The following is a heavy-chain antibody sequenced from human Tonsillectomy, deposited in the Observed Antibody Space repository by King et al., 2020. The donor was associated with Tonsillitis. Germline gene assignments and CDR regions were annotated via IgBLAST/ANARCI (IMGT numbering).Heavy chain of an antibody. D-gene: IGHD2-15*01. CDR2: ISSGSTYI. J-gene: IGHJ2*01. V-gene: IGHV3-21*01. CDR1: GFPFSSYN. Sequence: VQLVESGGGLVKPGGSLRLSCAASGFPFSSYNMNWVRQAPGKGLEWVSSISSGSTYIYYADSVKGRFTISRDNAKNSLYLQMNSLRTEDTAVYYCARDLTSDCSGGSCYSYWFFDLWGRGTLVTVSS. CDR3: ARDLTSDCSGGSCYSYWFFDL.